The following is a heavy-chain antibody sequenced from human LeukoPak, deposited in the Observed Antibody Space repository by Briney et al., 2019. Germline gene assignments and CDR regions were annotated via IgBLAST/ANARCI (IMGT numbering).Heavy chain of an antibody. CDR2: INHRGIT. D-gene: IGHD2-15*01. V-gene: IGHV4-34*01. CDR1: GGSFSDYY. J-gene: IGHJ4*02. CDR3: AKGWSRSCYSPSDY. Sequence: SETLSLTCVVYGGSFSDYYWSWIRQPPGKGLEWIGEINHRGITNYNPSLTSRVTISVDTSKNQFSLNLTSLTAADTAVYYCAKGWSRSCYSPSDYWGQGTLVAVSS.